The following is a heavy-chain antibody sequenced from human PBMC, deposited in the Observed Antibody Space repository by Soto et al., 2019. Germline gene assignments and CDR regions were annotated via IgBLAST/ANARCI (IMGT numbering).Heavy chain of an antibody. CDR1: GYTFTGYY. CDR3: ARGGRARAAAGTGY. D-gene: IGHD6-13*01. V-gene: IGHV1-2*02. CDR2: INTNSGGT. J-gene: IGHJ4*02. Sequence: QVQLVQSGAEVKKPGASVKVSCKASGYTFTGYYMHWVRQAPGPGLEWMGWINTNSGGTNYEQKFQGRVTMTRDTSISTAYMELSRLRSDDTAVYYCARGGRARAAAGTGYWGQGTLVTVSS.